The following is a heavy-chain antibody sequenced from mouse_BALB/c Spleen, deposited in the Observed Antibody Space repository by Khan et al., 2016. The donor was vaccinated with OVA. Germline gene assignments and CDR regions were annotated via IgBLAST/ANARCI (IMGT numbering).Heavy chain of an antibody. CDR2: IWGDGST. CDR1: GFSLTGYG. J-gene: IGHJ4*01. V-gene: IGHV2-6-7*01. Sequence: QVQLQQSGPGLVAPSQSLSITCTVSGFSLTGYGVNWVRQSPGKGLEWLGMIWGDGSTDYNSALKSRLSISKDNSKSQVFLKMNSLQTDDTARYYCARAYYYGRALHYWGQGTSVTVSS. D-gene: IGHD1-1*01. CDR3: ARAYYYGRALHY.